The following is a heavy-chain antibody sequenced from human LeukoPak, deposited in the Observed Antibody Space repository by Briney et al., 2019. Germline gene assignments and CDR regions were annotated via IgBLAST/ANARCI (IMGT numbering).Heavy chain of an antibody. J-gene: IGHJ3*01. CDR1: GGTLSSSI. V-gene: IGHV1-69*13. D-gene: IGHD3-10*01. CDR2: AIPLLGTG. CDR3: AREVVGPWGSGNNAFDV. Sequence: SVNVSCQASGGTLSSSIVIWVRQAPGQGLEWMGGAIPLLGTGKSAQTFQGRATITAEASSSTAYMEMTNLTSEDTGVYYCAREVVGPWGSGNNAFDVWGQGTMVTVSS.